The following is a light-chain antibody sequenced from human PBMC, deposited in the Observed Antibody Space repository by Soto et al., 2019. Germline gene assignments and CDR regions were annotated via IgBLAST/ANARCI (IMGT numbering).Light chain of an antibody. J-gene: IGKJ4*01. CDR3: QRYYYAPFP. Sequence: DIQVTQYPSSLSASVGDRVTITCRASQGIKNYLAWYQQKPGEIPKLLIYAASTLESGIPPLFSGSGSGTDFTVTINNLQPEHVATYYCQRYYYAPFPFRGRPKVEIK. CDR1: QGIKNY. V-gene: IGKV1-27*01. CDR2: AAS.